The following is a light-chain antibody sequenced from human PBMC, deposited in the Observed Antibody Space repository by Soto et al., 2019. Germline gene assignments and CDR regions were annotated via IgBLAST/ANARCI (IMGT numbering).Light chain of an antibody. CDR3: QAWDSSTVV. CDR2: QDS. J-gene: IGLJ2*01. CDR1: KLGDKY. V-gene: IGLV3-1*01. Sequence: SYELTQPPSVSVSPGQTASITCSGDKLGDKYACWYQQKPGQSPVLVIYQDSKRPSGIPERFSGSNSGNTATLTISGTQAMDGADYYCQAWDSSTVVFGGGTKLT.